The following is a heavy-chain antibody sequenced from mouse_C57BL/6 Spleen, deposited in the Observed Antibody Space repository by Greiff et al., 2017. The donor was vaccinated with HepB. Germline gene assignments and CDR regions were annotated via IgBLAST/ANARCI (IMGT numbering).Heavy chain of an antibody. Sequence: QVQLQQSGPELVKPGASVKISCKASGYAFSSSWMNWVKQRPGKGLEWIGRIYPGDGDTNYNGKFKGKATLTADKSSSTAYMQLSSLTSEDSAVYFCAREGTGTGFDYWGQGTTLTVSS. CDR3: AREGTGTGFDY. J-gene: IGHJ2*01. V-gene: IGHV1-82*01. CDR2: IYPGDGDT. CDR1: GYAFSSSW. D-gene: IGHD4-1*01.